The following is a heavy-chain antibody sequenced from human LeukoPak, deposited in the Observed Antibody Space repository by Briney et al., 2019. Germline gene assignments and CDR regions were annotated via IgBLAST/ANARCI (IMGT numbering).Heavy chain of an antibody. V-gene: IGHV3-13*01. J-gene: IGHJ4*02. CDR2: IGTAGDI. D-gene: IGHD3-9*01. CDR3: ARDYDILTGWDFDY. CDR1: GFTLSNYD. Sequence: HSGGSLRLSCAASGFTLSNYDMHWVRQATGKGLEWVSGIGTAGDIYYPGSVKGRFTISRENAKNSLYLQMNSLRAEDTAVYYCARDYDILTGWDFDYWGQGTLVTVSS.